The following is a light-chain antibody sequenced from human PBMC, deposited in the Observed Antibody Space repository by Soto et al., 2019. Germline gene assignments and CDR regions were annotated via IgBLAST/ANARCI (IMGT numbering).Light chain of an antibody. J-gene: IGLJ1*01. CDR1: SSDVGGYNY. CDR3: SSYTSRSTLDYV. V-gene: IGLV2-14*01. CDR2: EVS. Sequence: QSALTQPASVSGSPGQSITISCTGTSSDVGGYNYVSWYQQHPGKAPKLMIYEVSNRPSGVSNRFSGSKSGNTASLTISGLQAEDEADYYCSSYTSRSTLDYVFGSGTKLTGL.